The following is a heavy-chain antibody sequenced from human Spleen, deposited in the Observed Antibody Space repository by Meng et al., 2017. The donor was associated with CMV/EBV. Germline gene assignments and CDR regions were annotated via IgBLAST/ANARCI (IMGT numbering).Heavy chain of an antibody. CDR2: IYSGGST. Sequence: LSLTCAASGFTVSSNYMSWVRQAPGKGLEWVSVIYSGGSTYYADSVKGRFTISRDNSKNTLYLQMNSLRAEDTAVYYCARDQRSSCSSTSCYYYYGMDVWGQGTTVTVSS. D-gene: IGHD2-2*01. V-gene: IGHV3-53*01. CDR1: GFTVSSNY. CDR3: ARDQRSSCSSTSCYYYYGMDV. J-gene: IGHJ6*02.